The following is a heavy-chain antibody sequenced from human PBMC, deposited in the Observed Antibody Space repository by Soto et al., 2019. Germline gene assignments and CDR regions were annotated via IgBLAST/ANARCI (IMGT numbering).Heavy chain of an antibody. J-gene: IGHJ6*02. CDR2: INAGNGNT. D-gene: IGHD6-19*01. V-gene: IGHV1-3*01. CDR1: GYTFTSYA. Sequence: ASVKVSCTASGYTFTSYAMPWVRPAPLQRLEWMVWINAGNGNTKYSRKFQGRVTITRDTSESTAYMELSSLRSEDTAVYYCAIGVAATWYYGMGVSGQGTSVTVSS. CDR3: AIGVAATWYYGMGV.